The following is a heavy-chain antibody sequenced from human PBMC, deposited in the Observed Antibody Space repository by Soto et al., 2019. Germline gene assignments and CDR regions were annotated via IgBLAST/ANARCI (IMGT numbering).Heavy chain of an antibody. J-gene: IGHJ5*02. V-gene: IGHV3-15*01. CDR3: TAGYSTSWYA. CDR1: GFTFSNAW. Sequence: EVQVVESGGGLVEPGGSLRLSCAASGFTFSNAWFNWVRQAPGKGLEWVGVIKSKTAGGTTDYAAPVKGRFTISRDDSENTLYLQMNSVKTDDTAVYYCTAGYSTSWYAWGQGSLVTVSS. D-gene: IGHD6-13*01. CDR2: IKSKTAGGTT.